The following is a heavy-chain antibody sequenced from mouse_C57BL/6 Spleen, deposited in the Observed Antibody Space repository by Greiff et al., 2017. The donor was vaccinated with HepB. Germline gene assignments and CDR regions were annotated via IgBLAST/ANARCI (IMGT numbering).Heavy chain of an antibody. J-gene: IGHJ2*01. CDR3: ARGRGLGDFDY. CDR1: GYSITSGYY. V-gene: IGHV3-6*01. D-gene: IGHD4-1*01. CDR2: ISYDGSN. Sequence: VQLKESGPGLVKPSQSLSLTCSVTGYSITSGYYWNWIRQFPGNKLEWMGYISYDGSNNYNPSLKNRISITRGTSKNQFFLKLNSVTTEDTATYYCARGRGLGDFDYWGQGTTLTVSS.